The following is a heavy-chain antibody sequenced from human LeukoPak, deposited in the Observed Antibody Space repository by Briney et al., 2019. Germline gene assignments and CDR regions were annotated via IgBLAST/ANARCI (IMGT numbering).Heavy chain of an antibody. J-gene: IGHJ6*02. Sequence: GGSLRLSCAASGFTFSSYWMSWVRQAPGKGLEWVANIKQDGSEKYYVDSVKGRFTISRDNAKNSLYLQMNSLRAEDTAVYYCARVPKGSSSWYFSSYYYYYGMDVWGQGTTVTVSS. V-gene: IGHV3-7*01. CDR3: ARVPKGSSSWYFSSYYYYYGMDV. D-gene: IGHD6-13*01. CDR1: GFTFSSYW. CDR2: IKQDGSEK.